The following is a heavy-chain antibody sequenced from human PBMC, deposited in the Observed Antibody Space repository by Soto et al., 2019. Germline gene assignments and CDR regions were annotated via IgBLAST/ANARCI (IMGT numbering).Heavy chain of an antibody. CDR3: VKDGSSGWPYFYDMDV. Sequence: GGSLRLSCAASGFTFSSYGMHWVRQAPGKGLEWVAVISYDGRNKYYADAVKGRFTISRDDSKNTLYLQMSSLRAEDTAVYYCVKDGSSGWPYFYDMDVWGQGTTVTVSS. D-gene: IGHD6-19*01. J-gene: IGHJ6*02. CDR2: ISYDGRNK. V-gene: IGHV3-30*18. CDR1: GFTFSSYG.